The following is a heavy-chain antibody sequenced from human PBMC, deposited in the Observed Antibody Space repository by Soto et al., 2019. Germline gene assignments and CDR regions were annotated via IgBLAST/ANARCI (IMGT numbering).Heavy chain of an antibody. V-gene: IGHV1-69*13. CDR2: IIPIFGTA. J-gene: IGHJ6*02. D-gene: IGHD6-6*01. Sequence: ASVKVSCKASGGTFSSHAISWVRQAPGQGLEWMGGIIPIFGTANYAQKFQGRVTITADESTSTAYMELSSLRSEDTAVYYCARGEVDSSYQLPYYSYYAMDVWGQGTSVTLSS. CDR1: GGTFSSHA. CDR3: ARGEVDSSYQLPYYSYYAMDV.